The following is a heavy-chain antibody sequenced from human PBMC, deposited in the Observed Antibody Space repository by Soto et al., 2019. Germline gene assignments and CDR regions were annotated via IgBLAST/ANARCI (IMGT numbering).Heavy chain of an antibody. CDR1: GVPFGGYY. J-gene: IGHJ4*01. CDR2: INHSGNT. Sequence: SENLARTSAVYGVPFGGYYWSWIRQSPGKGLEWIGEINHSGNTNYNPSLKSRVTMLVDTSKNQFSLSLSSVTAADTAVYYCANLIVFHSSYYHDYWGHGTLVTVSS. D-gene: IGHD1-26*01. CDR3: ANLIVFHSSYYHDY. V-gene: IGHV4-34*01.